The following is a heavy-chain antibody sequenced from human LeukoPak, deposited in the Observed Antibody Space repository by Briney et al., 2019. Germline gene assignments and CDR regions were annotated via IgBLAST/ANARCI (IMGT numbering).Heavy chain of an antibody. CDR2: IYYSGST. CDR1: GGSISSYY. Sequence: SETLSLTCTVSGGSISSYYWSWIRQPPGKGLEWIGFIYYSGSTNYNPSLKSRVTISVDRPKNQFSLKLSSVTAADTAVYYCARHHCSAGSCYRLFDYWGPGTLVTVSS. J-gene: IGHJ4*02. CDR3: ARHHCSAGSCYRLFDY. D-gene: IGHD2-15*01. V-gene: IGHV4-59*08.